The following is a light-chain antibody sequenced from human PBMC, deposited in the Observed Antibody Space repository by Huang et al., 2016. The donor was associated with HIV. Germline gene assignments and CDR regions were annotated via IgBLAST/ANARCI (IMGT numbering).Light chain of an antibody. CDR3: QQYNNWPPLLT. J-gene: IGKJ4*01. CDR1: RSSINN. Sequence: EIVLTQSPATLSLSPGERAALSCRATRSSINNLAWYQQKAGQSPRLLIYVASTRATGIPARFRGSGSGTDFTLTISSLQSEDFAVYYCQQYNNWPPLLTFGGGTKVEIK. CDR2: VAS. V-gene: IGKV3-15*01.